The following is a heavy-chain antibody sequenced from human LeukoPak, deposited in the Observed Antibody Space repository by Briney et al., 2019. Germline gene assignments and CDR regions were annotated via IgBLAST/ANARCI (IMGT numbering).Heavy chain of an antibody. Sequence: GGSLRLSCAASGFTFSSYWMHWVRHAPGKGLVWVSRINSDGSSTSYADSVKGRFTISRDNSKNTLYLQMNSLRAEDTAVYYCAKEVAVAGFDYWGQGTLVTVSS. CDR3: AKEVAVAGFDY. D-gene: IGHD6-19*01. CDR1: GFTFSSYW. J-gene: IGHJ4*02. V-gene: IGHV3-74*01. CDR2: INSDGSST.